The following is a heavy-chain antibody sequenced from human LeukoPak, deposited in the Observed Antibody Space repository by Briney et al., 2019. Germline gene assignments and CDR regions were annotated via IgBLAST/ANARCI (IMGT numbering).Heavy chain of an antibody. Sequence: SGGSLRLSCEASGFRFSDYWMTWVRQAPGKGLEWVANIKEDGREKYYVDSVKGRFTLSKDNAKNSVYLQMNSLRAEDTAVYYCARGRSGYHFGYWGQGTLVTVSS. CDR2: IKEDGREK. J-gene: IGHJ4*02. D-gene: IGHD3-16*02. V-gene: IGHV3-7*01. CDR1: GFRFSDYW. CDR3: ARGRSGYHFGY.